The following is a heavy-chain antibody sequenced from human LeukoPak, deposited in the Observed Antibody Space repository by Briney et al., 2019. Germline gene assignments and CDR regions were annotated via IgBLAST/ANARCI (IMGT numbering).Heavy chain of an antibody. D-gene: IGHD6-19*01. Sequence: GGSLRLSCAASGFTVSSNYMSWVRQAPGKGLEWVSVIYSGGSTYYADSVKGRFTISRDNSKNTLYLQMNSLRAEDTAVYYCAKTTGYSSGSIDYWGQGTLVTVSS. CDR2: IYSGGST. V-gene: IGHV3-66*01. CDR1: GFTVSSNY. J-gene: IGHJ4*02. CDR3: AKTTGYSSGSIDY.